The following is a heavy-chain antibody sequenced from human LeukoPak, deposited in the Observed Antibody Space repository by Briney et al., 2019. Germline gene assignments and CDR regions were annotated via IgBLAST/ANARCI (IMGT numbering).Heavy chain of an antibody. CDR1: GYTFTSYG. CDR2: ISAYNGNT. CDR3: ARDLGVGGHCSSTSCSWFDP. V-gene: IGHV1-18*04. Sequence: ASVTVSCKASGYTFTSYGISWVRQAPGQGLEWMGWISAYNGNTNYAQKLQGRVTMTTDTSTSTAYMELRSLRSDDTAVYYCARDLGVGGHCSSTSCSWFDPWGQGTLVTVSS. D-gene: IGHD2-2*01. J-gene: IGHJ5*02.